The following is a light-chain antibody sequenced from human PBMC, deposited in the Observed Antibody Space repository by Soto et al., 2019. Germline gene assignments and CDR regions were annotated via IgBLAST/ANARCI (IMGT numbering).Light chain of an antibody. CDR1: QSVSSSY. V-gene: IGKV3-11*01. CDR2: DAS. CDR3: QQRSNWPPIT. Sequence: ELVLTQSPGTLSLSIGERATLSCRASQSVSSSYLAWYQQKPRQAPSLLIYDASNRATGIPARFSGSGSGTDFTLTISSLEPEDFAVYYCQQRSNWPPITFGQGTRLEIK. J-gene: IGKJ5*01.